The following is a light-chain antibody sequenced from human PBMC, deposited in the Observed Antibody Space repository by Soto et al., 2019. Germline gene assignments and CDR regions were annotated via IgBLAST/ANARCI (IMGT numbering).Light chain of an antibody. CDR3: QQRSNWPPIT. CDR1: KSVSSY. V-gene: IGKV3-11*01. Sequence: IVMAPSPATLYFSPGERATHSRRFSKSVSSYLAWYQQKPGQAPRLLIYDASNRATGIPARFSGSGSGTDFTLTISSLEPEDFAVYYCQQRSNWPPITFGQGTRLEIK. J-gene: IGKJ5*01. CDR2: DAS.